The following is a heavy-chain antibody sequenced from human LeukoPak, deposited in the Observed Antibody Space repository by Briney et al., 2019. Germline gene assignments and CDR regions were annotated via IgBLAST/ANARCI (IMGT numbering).Heavy chain of an antibody. CDR2: IYYSGST. D-gene: IGHD2-2*01. V-gene: IGHV4-59*01. CDR1: GGSISSYY. J-gene: IGHJ5*02. Sequence: SETLSLTCTVSGGSISSYYWSWIRQPPGKGLEWSGYIYYSGSTNYNPSLTSRVTISVDTSKNQFSLKLSSVTAADTAVYYCARVEVPAAFGWFDPWGQGTLVTVSS. CDR3: ARVEVPAAFGWFDP.